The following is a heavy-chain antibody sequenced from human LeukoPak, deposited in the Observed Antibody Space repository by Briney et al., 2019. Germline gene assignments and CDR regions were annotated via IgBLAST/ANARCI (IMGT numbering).Heavy chain of an antibody. CDR3: AKGHDTRTATLDY. J-gene: IGHJ4*02. D-gene: IGHD1-1*01. CDR1: GFTFSTYA. Sequence: PGGSLRLSCAASGFTFSTYAMNWVRQAPGKGPEWVSAISGRDTTTYYVDSVKGRLTISRDNSKNTVYLQMNNLRAEDTALYYCAKGHDTRTATLDYWGQGALVTVSS. V-gene: IGHV3-23*01. CDR2: ISGRDTTT.